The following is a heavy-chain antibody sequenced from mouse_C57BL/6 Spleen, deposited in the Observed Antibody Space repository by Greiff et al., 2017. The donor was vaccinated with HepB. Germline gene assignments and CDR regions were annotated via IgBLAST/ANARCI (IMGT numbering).Heavy chain of an antibody. Sequence: EVQVVESGGGLVKPGGSLKLSCAASGFTFSDYGMHWVRQAPEKGLEWVAYISSGSSTIYYADTVKGRFTISRDNAKNTLFLQMTSLRSEDTAMYYCARPATMVTTPAWFAYWGQGTLVTVSA. CDR1: GFTFSDYG. CDR2: ISSGSSTI. J-gene: IGHJ3*01. V-gene: IGHV5-17*01. CDR3: ARPATMVTTPAWFAY. D-gene: IGHD2-2*01.